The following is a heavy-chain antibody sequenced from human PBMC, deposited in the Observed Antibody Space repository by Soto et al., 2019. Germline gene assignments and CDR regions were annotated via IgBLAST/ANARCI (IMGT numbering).Heavy chain of an antibody. Sequence: EVQLLESGGGLVQPGGSLRLSCAASGFTFSSYAMSWVRRAPGKGLEGVSGISGSGGSTYYADSVKGRFSISRDNSKNTLYLQMNSLRAEDTAVYYCANPYGDDGAAFDYWGQGTLVTVSS. D-gene: IGHD4-17*01. CDR1: GFTFSSYA. CDR2: ISGSGGST. J-gene: IGHJ4*02. CDR3: ANPYGDDGAAFDY. V-gene: IGHV3-23*01.